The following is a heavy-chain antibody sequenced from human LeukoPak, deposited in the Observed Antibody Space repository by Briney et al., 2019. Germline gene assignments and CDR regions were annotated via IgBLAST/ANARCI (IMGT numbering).Heavy chain of an antibody. V-gene: IGHV4-39*01. CDR3: ARHGTSGTNLNWFDP. CDR1: GGSISSSSYC. D-gene: IGHD1-1*01. J-gene: IGHJ5*02. CDR2: ICYSGST. Sequence: SETLSLTCTVSGGSISSSSYCWGWIRQPPGKGLEWIGSICYSGSTFYNPSLKSRVTLSVDTSKNQFSLKLSSVTAADTAVYYCARHGTSGTNLNWFDPWGQGTLVTVSS.